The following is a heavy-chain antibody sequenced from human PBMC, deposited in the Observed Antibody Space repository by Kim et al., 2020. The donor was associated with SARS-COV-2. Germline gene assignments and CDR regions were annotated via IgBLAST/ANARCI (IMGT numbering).Heavy chain of an antibody. V-gene: IGHV4-59*08. CDR2: IYYSGST. D-gene: IGHD5-12*01. CDR1: GGSISSYY. J-gene: IGHJ4*02. Sequence: SETLSLTCTVSGGSISSYYWSWIRQPPGKGLEWIGYIYYSGSTNYNPSLKSRVTISVDTSKNQFSLKLSSVTAADTAVYYCARQTINRQEASDRDGYNYYFDYWGQGTLVTVSS. CDR3: ARQTINRQEASDRDGYNYYFDY.